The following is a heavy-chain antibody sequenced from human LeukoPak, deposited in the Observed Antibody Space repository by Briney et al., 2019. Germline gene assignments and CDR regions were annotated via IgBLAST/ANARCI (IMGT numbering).Heavy chain of an antibody. CDR2: SSTGGSP. CDR1: GFSITSDNF. D-gene: IGHD3-9*01. J-gene: IGHJ6*03. V-gene: IGHV4-38-2*01. CDR3: ARRSYHLFTGYYNDGKDHYYDTVV. Sequence: PSETLCLTCAVSGFSITSDNFCSLIREPPRKLLEWTGISSTGGSPNYNASVKTRVTISRDTSKSPFSLQLNTLTAADTAVYYCARRSYHLFTGYYNDGKDHYYDTVVWGKRTTVTVSS.